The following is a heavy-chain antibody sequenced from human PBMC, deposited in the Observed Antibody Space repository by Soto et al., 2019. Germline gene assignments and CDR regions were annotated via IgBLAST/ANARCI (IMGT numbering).Heavy chain of an antibody. Sequence: QVQLMQSGAEVKKPGASVKVSCKASGDTFTNYYIHWVRQAPGQGLEGMGTVNPSGGHTTYAQHFLGSVTMTRDTSTSTLYMELTSLTSDDTAVYYCARGGHVVVVTAALDYWGQGTLVTVSS. D-gene: IGHD2-21*02. V-gene: IGHV1-46*01. J-gene: IGHJ4*02. CDR2: VNPSGGHT. CDR1: GDTFTNYY. CDR3: ARGGHVVVVTAALDY.